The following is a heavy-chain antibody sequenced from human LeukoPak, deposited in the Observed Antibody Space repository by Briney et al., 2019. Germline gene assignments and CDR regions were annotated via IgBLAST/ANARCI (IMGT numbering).Heavy chain of an antibody. D-gene: IGHD6-25*01. CDR3: ARVSGYSFDC. V-gene: IGHV4-39*07. CDR1: GDSISSTNYY. J-gene: IGHJ4*02. CDR2: IYYSGST. Sequence: SETLSLTCTVSGDSISSTNYYWGWIRQPPGKGLEWIGSIYYSGSTYYNPSLESRVTISVDTSKNQFSLKLSSVTAADTAVYYCARVSGYSFDCWGQGTLVTVSS.